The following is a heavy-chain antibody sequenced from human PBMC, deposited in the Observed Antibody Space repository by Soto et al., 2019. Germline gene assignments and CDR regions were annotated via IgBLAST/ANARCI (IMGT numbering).Heavy chain of an antibody. Sequence: EVQLVESGGGLVKPGGSLRLSCAASGFTFTNGWMTWVRQAPGKGLYWVGRIKGKIDGGTIDYAAPVKGRFTISRDDSENTLYLQMNSLKTEDTAVYYCTTGRDLDYWGQGTLVTVSS. CDR3: TTGRDLDY. CDR1: GFTFTNGW. V-gene: IGHV3-15*01. J-gene: IGHJ4*02. CDR2: IKGKIDGGTI.